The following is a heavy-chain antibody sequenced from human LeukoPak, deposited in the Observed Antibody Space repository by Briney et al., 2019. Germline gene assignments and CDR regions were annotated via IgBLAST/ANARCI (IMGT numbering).Heavy chain of an antibody. CDR2: ISYDGSNK. J-gene: IGHJ5*02. CDR1: EFTFSSYG. V-gene: IGHV3-30*18. Sequence: PGGSLRLSRAASEFTFSSYGMHGVRQAPGKGLEWVAVISYDGSNKYYADSVKGRFTMSRANSKNTLYLEMNRLRAEDTAVYYCAKRTSTWFDPWGQGTLVTVSS. CDR3: AKRTSTWFDP.